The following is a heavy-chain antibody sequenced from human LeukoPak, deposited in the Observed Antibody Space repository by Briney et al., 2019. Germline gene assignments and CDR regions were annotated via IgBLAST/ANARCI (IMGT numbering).Heavy chain of an antibody. Sequence: PGGSLRLSCASSGFTFSSYAMSWVRQAPGKGLEWVSTIGGTGVRTYYADSVKGRFTNSRDNSKNTLYLQINSLRAEDTAVYFCAKDRLGGPYFFHYWGQGTLVTVSS. CDR2: IGGTGVRT. D-gene: IGHD3-16*01. V-gene: IGHV3-23*01. J-gene: IGHJ4*02. CDR1: GFTFSSYA. CDR3: AKDRLGGPYFFHY.